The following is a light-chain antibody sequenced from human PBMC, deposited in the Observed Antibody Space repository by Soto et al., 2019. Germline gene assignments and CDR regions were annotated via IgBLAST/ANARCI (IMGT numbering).Light chain of an antibody. CDR1: TSDVGGYNY. Sequence: QLVLTQPASVSGSPGQSITISCTGTTSDVGGYNYVSWYQQHPGKAPKLMISEVSSRPSGVSSRFSGSKSGNMASLTISGLQAEDEADYYCSSYTSTNHVIFGGGTKLTVL. V-gene: IGLV2-14*01. J-gene: IGLJ2*01. CDR2: EVS. CDR3: SSYTSTNHVI.